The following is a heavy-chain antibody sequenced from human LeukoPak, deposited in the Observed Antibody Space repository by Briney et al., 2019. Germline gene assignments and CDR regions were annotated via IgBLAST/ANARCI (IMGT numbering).Heavy chain of an antibody. V-gene: IGHV3-20*04. Sequence: GGSLRLSCAASGFTFDDYGMSWVRQAPGKGLEWVSGINWNGGSTGYADSVKGRFTISRDNAKNSLYLQMNSLRVEDTALYYCARDGGLPYYFDYWGQGTLVTVSS. D-gene: IGHD2-15*01. CDR2: INWNGGST. J-gene: IGHJ4*02. CDR1: GFTFDDYG. CDR3: ARDGGLPYYFDY.